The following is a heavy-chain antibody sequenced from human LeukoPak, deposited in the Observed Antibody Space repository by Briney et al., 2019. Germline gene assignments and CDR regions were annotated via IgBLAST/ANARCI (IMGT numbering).Heavy chain of an antibody. CDR2: IKQDGSEK. CDR3: ARLPGYSSSWYEYYYYYYYMDV. V-gene: IGHV3-7*01. CDR1: GFTFSSYW. J-gene: IGHJ6*03. Sequence: GGSLRLSCAASGFTFSSYWMSWVRQAPGKGLEWVANIKQDGSEKYYVDSVKVRFTISRDNAKNSLYLQMNSLRAEDTAVYYCARLPGYSSSWYEYYYYYYYMDVWGKGTTVTVSS. D-gene: IGHD6-13*01.